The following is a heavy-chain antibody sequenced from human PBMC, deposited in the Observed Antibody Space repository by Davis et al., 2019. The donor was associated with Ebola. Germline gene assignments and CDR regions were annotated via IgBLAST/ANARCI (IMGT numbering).Heavy chain of an antibody. V-gene: IGHV3-66*02. D-gene: IGHD2/OR15-2a*01. CDR1: GFTVRGNY. Sequence: GESLKISCAASGFTVRGNYMTWARQAPGKGLEWLSVIYSGGNTYYADSVKGRFTISRDNSKNRLYLQMNSLRVEDTAVYYCARDPPGGEYLDHWGQGTLVTVSS. CDR3: ARDPPGGEYLDH. CDR2: IYSGGNT. J-gene: IGHJ4*02.